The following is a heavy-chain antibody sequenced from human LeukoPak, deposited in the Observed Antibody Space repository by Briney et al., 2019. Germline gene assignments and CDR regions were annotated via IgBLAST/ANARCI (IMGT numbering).Heavy chain of an antibody. CDR2: IRSKANSYAT. CDR3: TRHTTVTCY. D-gene: IGHD4-17*01. CDR1: GFTFSGSA. J-gene: IGHJ4*02. Sequence: GGSLKLSCAASGFTFSGSAMHWVRQASGKGLEWVGRIRSKANSYATAYAASVKGRFTIFRDDSKNTAYLQMNSLKTEDTAVYYCTRHTTVTCYWGQGTLVTVSS. V-gene: IGHV3-73*01.